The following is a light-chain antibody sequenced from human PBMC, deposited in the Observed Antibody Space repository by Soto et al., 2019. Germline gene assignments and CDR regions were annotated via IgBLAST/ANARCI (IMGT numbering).Light chain of an antibody. CDR1: QSVSASY. CDR2: AAS. V-gene: IGKV3D-20*02. CDR3: QQRSVWPLT. J-gene: IGKJ4*01. Sequence: EIFFTQSXGTRCXXPXXXXSLXXRSSQSVSASYLTWYQQKPGQAPRLLIYAASTRATGIPDRFSGSGSGTDFSLIISSLEPEDFAVYYCQQRSVWPLTFGGGTKVDIK.